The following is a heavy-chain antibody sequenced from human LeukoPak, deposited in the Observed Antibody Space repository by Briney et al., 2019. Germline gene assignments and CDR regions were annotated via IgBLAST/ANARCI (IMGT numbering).Heavy chain of an antibody. J-gene: IGHJ4*02. CDR3: ARTPLWFGDQTDY. D-gene: IGHD3-10*01. Sequence: ASETLSLTCTVSGGSISSSSYYWGWIRQPPGKGLEWMGSIYYSGSTYYNPSLKSRVTISVDTSKTQFSLKLSSVTAADTAVYYCARTPLWFGDQTDYWGQGTLVTVSS. V-gene: IGHV4-39*01. CDR1: GGSISSSSYY. CDR2: IYYSGST.